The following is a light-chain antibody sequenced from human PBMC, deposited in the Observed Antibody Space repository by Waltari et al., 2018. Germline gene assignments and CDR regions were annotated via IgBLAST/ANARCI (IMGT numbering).Light chain of an antibody. CDR2: QAS. CDR3: KQYHTYWR. J-gene: IGKJ1*01. Sequence: DIEMTQSPSTLSASVGDSVTITCRASQSISSWLAWYQQKPGKAPKLLSYQASSLESGVPSRVSGSGSGTEFTLTISSLQPDDFATYYCKQYHTYWRLGQGTKVEIK. V-gene: IGKV1-5*03. CDR1: QSISSW.